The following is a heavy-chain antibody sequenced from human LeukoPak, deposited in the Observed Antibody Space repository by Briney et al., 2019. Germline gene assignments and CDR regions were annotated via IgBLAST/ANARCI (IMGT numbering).Heavy chain of an antibody. J-gene: IGHJ3*02. CDR3: ARDSRYRITIFGVATDAFDI. V-gene: IGHV3-30-3*01. CDR1: GFTFSSYA. Sequence: PGGSLRLSCAASGFTFSSYAMHWVRQAPGKGLEWVAVISYDGSNKYYADSVKGRFTISRDNSKNTLYLQMNSLRAEDTAVYYCARDSRYRITIFGVATDAFDIWGQGTMVTVSS. D-gene: IGHD3-3*01. CDR2: ISYDGSNK.